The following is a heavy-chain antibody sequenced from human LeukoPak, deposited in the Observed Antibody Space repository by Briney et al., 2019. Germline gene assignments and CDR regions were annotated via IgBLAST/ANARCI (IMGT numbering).Heavy chain of an antibody. Sequence: ASETLSLTCAAYGGSFSGYYWSWIRQPPGKGLEWIGEINHSGSTNYNPSLKSRVTISVDTSKNQFSLKLSSVTAADTAVYYCARGAPRVVTKYYFDYWGQGTLVTVSS. CDR1: GGSFSGYY. J-gene: IGHJ4*02. CDR3: ARGAPRVVTKYYFDY. D-gene: IGHD5-12*01. CDR2: INHSGST. V-gene: IGHV4-34*01.